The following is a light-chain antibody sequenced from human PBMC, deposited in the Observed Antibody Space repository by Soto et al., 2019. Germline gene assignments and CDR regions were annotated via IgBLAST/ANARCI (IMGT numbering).Light chain of an antibody. CDR3: QKSITAPLT. CDR1: QSINNY. Sequence: DIQMTQSPSSLSASVGDRVTITCRASQSINNYLNWYQQKPGKAPKLLIYSASSLQSGVPSRFSGSGSGTDFTLTIAGLQPEDSASYFCQKSITAPLTFGGGTKVEIK. J-gene: IGKJ4*01. V-gene: IGKV1-39*01. CDR2: SAS.